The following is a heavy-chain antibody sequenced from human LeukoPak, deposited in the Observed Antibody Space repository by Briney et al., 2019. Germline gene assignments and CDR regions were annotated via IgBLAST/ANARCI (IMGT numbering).Heavy chain of an antibody. CDR1: GFTFSSYA. V-gene: IGHV3-30-3*01. CDR3: ARDGSYSSGWGHFDY. CDR2: ISYDGSNK. Sequence: PGGSLRLSCAASGFTFSSYAMHWVRQAPGKGLEWVAVISYDGSNKYYADSVKGRFTISRDNSKNTLYLQMNSLRAEDTAVYYCARDGSYSSGWGHFDYWGQGTLVTVSS. J-gene: IGHJ4*02. D-gene: IGHD6-19*01.